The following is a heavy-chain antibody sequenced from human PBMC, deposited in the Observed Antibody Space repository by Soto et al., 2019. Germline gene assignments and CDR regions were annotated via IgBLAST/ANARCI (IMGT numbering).Heavy chain of an antibody. CDR1: GGSFSGYY. Sequence: SETLSLTWGVYGGSFSGYYWSWIRPPPGKGLEWIGEINHSGSTNYNPSLKSRVTISVDTSKNQFSLKLSSVTAADTAVYYCAGEVATISVWGQGTLVTVSS. J-gene: IGHJ4*02. V-gene: IGHV4-34*01. D-gene: IGHD5-12*01. CDR2: INHSGST. CDR3: AGEVATISV.